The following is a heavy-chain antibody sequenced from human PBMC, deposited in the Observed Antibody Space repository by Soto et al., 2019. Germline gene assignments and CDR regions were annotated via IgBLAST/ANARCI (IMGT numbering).Heavy chain of an antibody. CDR1: GVPISTYY. Sequence: QVQLKESGPGLVKPSETLSLTCAVSGVPISTYYWSWIRQHPGKGLEWIGYNYHSGTTNYNPSLKSRVTISVDTSQHQFALRLTSLTAADTAIYDCVREAYIGYGHAIDYWGQGTLVTGSS. CDR3: VREAYIGYGHAIDY. D-gene: IGHD5-12*01. CDR2: NYHSGTT. J-gene: IGHJ4*02. V-gene: IGHV4-59*01.